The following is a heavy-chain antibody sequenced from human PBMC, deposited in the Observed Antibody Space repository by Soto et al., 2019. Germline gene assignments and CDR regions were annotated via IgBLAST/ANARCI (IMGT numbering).Heavy chain of an antibody. V-gene: IGHV1-58*01. J-gene: IGHJ5*02. CDR3: AADMGGYIYGLGRS. CDR1: GFTFSSSA. D-gene: IGHD5-18*01. CDR2: IDVGSANA. Sequence: QMQLVQSGPEVKKPGTSVKVSCKASGFTFSSSAVHWVRQARGHLLEWIGWIDVGSANANYAQMLQDRVTIGRDMSTSTAYMELSSLRPEDTAVYYCAADMGGYIYGLGRSWGQGTLVTVSS.